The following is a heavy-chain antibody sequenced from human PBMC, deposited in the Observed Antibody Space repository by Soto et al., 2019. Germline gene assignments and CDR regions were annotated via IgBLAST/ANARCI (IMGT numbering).Heavy chain of an antibody. D-gene: IGHD4-17*01. CDR1: GGSISTYY. V-gene: IGHV4-59*01. CDR3: ARLRTSLTTGRAFDI. J-gene: IGHJ3*02. Sequence: QVQLQESGPGLVKPSETLSLTCTVSGGSISTYYWNWIRQPPGKGLEWIGYVYYSGTTNYNPSRKIRVTMTVDTSKNHFSLRLSSVTAADTAVYYCARLRTSLTTGRAFDIWGQGTMVTVSS. CDR2: VYYSGTT.